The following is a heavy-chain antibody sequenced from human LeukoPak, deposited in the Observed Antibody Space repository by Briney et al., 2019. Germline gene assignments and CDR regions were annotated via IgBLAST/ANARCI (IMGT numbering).Heavy chain of an antibody. D-gene: IGHD6-25*01. CDR3: ARGEPGYASGWPEN. Sequence: ASVKVSCKASGYSFTRHNINWVRQATGQGLEFMGWVSPSSDNTAYTQKFQGRVTMTRDTSISTVYMELSSMTSDDTAVYYCARGEPGYASGWPENWGQGTLVTVSS. CDR1: GYSFTRHN. V-gene: IGHV1-8*01. CDR2: VSPSSDNT. J-gene: IGHJ4*02.